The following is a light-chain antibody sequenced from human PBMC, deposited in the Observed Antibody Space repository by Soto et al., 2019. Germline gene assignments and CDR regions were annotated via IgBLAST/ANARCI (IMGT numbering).Light chain of an antibody. Sequence: EIVLTQSPGTLSLSPGERATLSCRASQSVYSNYLAWYQRKPGQAPRLLIYAASRRATGIQDRFSGSGSGTDFTLTISRLEPEDSAVYYCQQYGRSPRVLFTFGPGTKVEIK. CDR1: QSVYSNY. CDR2: AAS. J-gene: IGKJ3*01. V-gene: IGKV3-20*01. CDR3: QQYGRSPRVLFT.